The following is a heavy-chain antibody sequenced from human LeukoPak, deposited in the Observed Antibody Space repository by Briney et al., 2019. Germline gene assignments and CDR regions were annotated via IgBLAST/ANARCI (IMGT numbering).Heavy chain of an antibody. CDR1: GFSFSDNN. J-gene: IGHJ3*01. CDR3: VKDASWAFDF. CDR2: IWLDGSRQ. Sequence: GGSLRLSCAASGFSFSDNNMHWVRQAPGKGLEWVGFIWLDGSRQKNADSVKGRFTLSRDNSKSTLYLQMNSLGPEDTAVYYCVKDASWAFDFWGQGTTVTVSS. V-gene: IGHV3-30*02.